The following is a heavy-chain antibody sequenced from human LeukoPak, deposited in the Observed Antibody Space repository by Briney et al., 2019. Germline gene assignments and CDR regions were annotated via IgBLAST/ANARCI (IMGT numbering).Heavy chain of an antibody. V-gene: IGHV3-7*01. CDR3: ARVRIAARSSCFDY. Sequence: GGSLRLSCAASGFTFSSYWMSWVRQAPGKGLEWLANIKQDGSEKYYVDSVKGRFTISRDNAKNSLYLQMNSLRAEDTAVYYCARVRIAARSSCFDYWGQGTLVTVSS. CDR2: IKQDGSEK. D-gene: IGHD6-6*01. J-gene: IGHJ4*02. CDR1: GFTFSSYW.